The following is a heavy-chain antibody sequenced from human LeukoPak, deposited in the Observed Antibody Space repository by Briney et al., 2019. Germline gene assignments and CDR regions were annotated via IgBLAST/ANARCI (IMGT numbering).Heavy chain of an antibody. CDR2: IFPSGGEI. Sequence: SGGSLRLPCAASGFTFSTFAMIWVRQPPGKGLEWVSSIFPSGGEIHYADPVRGRFTISRDNSKSTLSLQMNSLRAEDTAIYYCATYRQVLLPFESWGQGTLVTVSS. CDR3: ATYRQVLLPFES. V-gene: IGHV3-23*01. D-gene: IGHD2-8*02. J-gene: IGHJ4*02. CDR1: GFTFSTFA.